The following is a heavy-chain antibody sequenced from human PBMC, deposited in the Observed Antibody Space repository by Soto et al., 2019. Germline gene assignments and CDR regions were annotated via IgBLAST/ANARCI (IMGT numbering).Heavy chain of an antibody. D-gene: IGHD6-19*01. CDR2: ISNDGSKK. J-gene: IGHJ4*02. CDR1: GFVFSNYG. Sequence: PGGALRLSCAAFGFVFSNYGIYWVRQAPGKGQEWVAFISNDGSKKYYGDSVKGRFTISRDNSENTVYLQMTSLRPDDTAVFYCARDVAMPSGLGLGYWGQGTLVTVPQ. CDR3: ARDVAMPSGLGLGY. V-gene: IGHV3-30*03.